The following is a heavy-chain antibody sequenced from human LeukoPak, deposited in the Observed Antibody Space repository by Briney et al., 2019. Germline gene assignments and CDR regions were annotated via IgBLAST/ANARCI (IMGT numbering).Heavy chain of an antibody. CDR2: ISGSGYST. CDR3: AKDGVATVGYYFDS. CDR1: GFTFSNYA. Sequence: GGSLRLSCAASGFTFSNYAMNWVRQAPGKGLEWVSGISGSGYSTYYADSVEGRFTVSRDVSKNTMYLQMNSLRAEDTAVYFCAKDGVATVGYYFDSWGQGTLVTVSS. J-gene: IGHJ4*02. D-gene: IGHD6-13*01. V-gene: IGHV3-23*01.